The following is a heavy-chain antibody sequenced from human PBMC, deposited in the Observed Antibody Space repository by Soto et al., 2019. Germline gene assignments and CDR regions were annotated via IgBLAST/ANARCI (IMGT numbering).Heavy chain of an antibody. CDR3: VRARGYCSRTSCYYYYHYIDV. D-gene: IGHD2-2*01. CDR2: ISSTSKDV. J-gene: IGHJ6*03. CDR1: GFTFSSYS. V-gene: IGHV3-48*01. Sequence: GGSLRLSCAASGFTFSSYSMNWVRQAPGKGLEWVSYISSTSKDVYYADSVKGRFTISRDDARSSLLLQIDSLRAEDTAVYYCVRARGYCSRTSCYYYYHYIDVWGKGTTVTVSS.